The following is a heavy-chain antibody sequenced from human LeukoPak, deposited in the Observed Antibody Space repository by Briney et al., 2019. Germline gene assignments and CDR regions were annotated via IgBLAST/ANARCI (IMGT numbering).Heavy chain of an antibody. CDR3: ARDPSYYDFWSGYYNSGWPVYYYYYMDV. Sequence: PSQTLSPTCTVSGGSISSGGYYWSWIRQHPGKGLEWIGYIYYSGSTYYNPSLKSRVTISVDTSKNQFSLKLSSVTAADTAVYYCARDPSYYDFWSGYYNSGWPVYYYYYMDVWGKGTTVTVSS. V-gene: IGHV4-31*03. D-gene: IGHD3-3*01. J-gene: IGHJ6*03. CDR1: GGSISSGGYY. CDR2: IYYSGST.